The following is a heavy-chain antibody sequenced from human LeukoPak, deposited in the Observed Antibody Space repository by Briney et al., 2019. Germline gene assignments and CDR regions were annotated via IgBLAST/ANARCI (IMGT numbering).Heavy chain of an antibody. Sequence: GESLKISCKGSGYSFTSYWIGWVRQMPGKGLEWMGIIYPGDSDTRYSPSFQGQVTISADKSISTAHLQWSSLKASDTAMYYCARHGHSSSLWFGYNWFDPWGQGTLVTVSS. J-gene: IGHJ5*02. CDR2: IYPGDSDT. V-gene: IGHV5-51*01. D-gene: IGHD6-13*01. CDR1: GYSFTSYW. CDR3: ARHGHSSSLWFGYNWFDP.